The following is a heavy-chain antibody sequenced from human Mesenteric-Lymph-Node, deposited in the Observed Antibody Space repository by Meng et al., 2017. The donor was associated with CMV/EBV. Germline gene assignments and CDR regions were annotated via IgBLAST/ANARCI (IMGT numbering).Heavy chain of an antibody. CDR2: ISGNGGST. V-gene: IGHV3-23*01. CDR1: GFTFSSYA. CDR3: ARGYSGYDRPGLDY. Sequence: GGSLRLSCAVSGFTFSSYAMTWVRQAPGKGLEWVSAISGNGGSTYYANSVKGRFTISRDNSKKTLYLQMNSLRGEDTAVYYCARGYSGYDRPGLDYWGQGTLVTVSS. J-gene: IGHJ4*02. D-gene: IGHD5-12*01.